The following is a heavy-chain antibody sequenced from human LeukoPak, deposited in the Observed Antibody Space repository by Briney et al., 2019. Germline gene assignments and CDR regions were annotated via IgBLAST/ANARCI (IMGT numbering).Heavy chain of an antibody. CDR1: GYTFIAYH. CDR3: ARDLPFED. V-gene: IGHV1-2*06. J-gene: IGHJ4*02. D-gene: IGHD2/OR15-2a*01. Sequence: ASVKVSCEASGYTFIAYHMHWVRQAPGQGLEWMGRIHPSSGATNYAQRFQGRVTLTRDTSINTAYMELSGLTSDDTAVYYCARDLPFEDWGQGTLVTVSS. CDR2: IHPSSGAT.